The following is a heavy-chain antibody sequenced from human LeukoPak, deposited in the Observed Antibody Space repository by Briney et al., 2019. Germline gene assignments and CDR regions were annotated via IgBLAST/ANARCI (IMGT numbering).Heavy chain of an antibody. CDR3: ARVGSGSYYESYY. V-gene: IGHV3-21*06. D-gene: IGHD1-26*01. CDR1: GFIFSTYN. J-gene: IGHJ4*02. CDR2: IGTSGDYI. Sequence: GGSLRLSCTASGFIFSTYNMNWVRQAPGKGLEWVSSIGTSGDYIYYADSVQGRFTISRDDAKNSLYLQLNSLRAEDTAVYYCARVGSGSYYESYYWGQGTLVTVSS.